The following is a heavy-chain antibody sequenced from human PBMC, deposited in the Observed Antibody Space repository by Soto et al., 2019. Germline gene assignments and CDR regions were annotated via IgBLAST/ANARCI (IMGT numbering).Heavy chain of an antibody. D-gene: IGHD2-21*02. CDR3: ARSSGDWYYYGMDV. Sequence: GESLKISCQGSGYSFTSYWISGVRQMPGKGLEWMGRIDPSDSYTNYSPSFQGHVTISADKSISTAYLQWSSLKASDTAMYYCARSSGDWYYYGMDVWGQGTTVTVSS. J-gene: IGHJ6*02. V-gene: IGHV5-10-1*01. CDR1: GYSFTSYW. CDR2: IDPSDSYT.